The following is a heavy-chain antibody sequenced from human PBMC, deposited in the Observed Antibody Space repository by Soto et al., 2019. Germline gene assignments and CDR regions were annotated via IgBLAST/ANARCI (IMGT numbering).Heavy chain of an antibody. CDR3: ASSGGYDSSGYILDY. CDR2: INPGGGST. CDR1: GYTFTSYY. D-gene: IGHD3-22*01. Sequence: ASVKVSCKASGYTFTSYYMHWVRQAPGQGLEWMGIINPGGGSTSYAQKFQGRVTMTRDTSSSTVYMELSSLRSENTAVYYCASSGGYDSSGYILDYWGQGTLVTVSS. V-gene: IGHV1-46*01. J-gene: IGHJ4*02.